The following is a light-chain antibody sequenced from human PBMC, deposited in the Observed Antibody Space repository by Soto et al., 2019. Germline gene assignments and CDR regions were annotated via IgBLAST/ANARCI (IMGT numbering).Light chain of an antibody. V-gene: IGKV3-15*01. Sequence: EIVMTQSPATLSVSPGERATLSCRASQSVSNNLAWYQQKPGQAPRLLIYAASTRATGVPARFSGGGSGTEFTLTISSLQSEDFAVYYCQHYNNWPPWAFGQGTKVEIK. CDR2: AAS. CDR3: QHYNNWPPWA. CDR1: QSVSNN. J-gene: IGKJ1*01.